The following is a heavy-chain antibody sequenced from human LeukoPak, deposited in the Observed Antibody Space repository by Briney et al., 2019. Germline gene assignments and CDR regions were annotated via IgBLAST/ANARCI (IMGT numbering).Heavy chain of an antibody. CDR1: GGSISSSSYY. D-gene: IGHD3-22*01. CDR3: ARRKNYYDSSGYYYYGMDV. J-gene: IGHJ6*02. V-gene: IGHV4-39*01. CDR2: IYYSGST. Sequence: SETLSLTCTVSGGSISSSSYYWGWIRQPPGKGPEWIGSIYYSGSTYYNPSLKSQVTISVDTSKNQFSLKLSSVTAADTAVYYCARRKNYYDSSGYYYYGMDVWGQGTTVTVSS.